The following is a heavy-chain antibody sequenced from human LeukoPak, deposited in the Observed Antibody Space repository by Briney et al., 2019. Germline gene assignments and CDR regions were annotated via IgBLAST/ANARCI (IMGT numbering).Heavy chain of an antibody. CDR2: ISSSSRYI. J-gene: IGHJ4*02. CDR3: ARDPELGYCSSTSCPIDY. V-gene: IGHV3-21*01. CDR1: GFTFSGYT. D-gene: IGHD2-2*01. Sequence: GGSLRLSXAASGFTFSGYTMNWVRQAPGKGLEWVSSISSSSRYIYYADSVKGRFTISRDNAKNSLYLQMNSLRAEDTAVYYCARDPELGYCSSTSCPIDYWGQGTLVTVSS.